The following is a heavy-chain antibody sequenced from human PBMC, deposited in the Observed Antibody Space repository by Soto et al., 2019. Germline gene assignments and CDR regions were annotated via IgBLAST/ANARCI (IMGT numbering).Heavy chain of an antibody. CDR1: GFTFSGYA. V-gene: IGHV3-23*01. CDR3: AMPYDILTAYFPY. D-gene: IGHD3-9*01. CDR2: ISDSGDST. Sequence: PGGSLRLSCATSGFTFSGYAMSWVRQAPGKGLEWVSVISDSGDSTYYADSVKGRFTISRDNSKNTLYLQMNGLRAEDTAVYYCAMPYDILTAYFPYWGQGTLVTVSS. J-gene: IGHJ4*02.